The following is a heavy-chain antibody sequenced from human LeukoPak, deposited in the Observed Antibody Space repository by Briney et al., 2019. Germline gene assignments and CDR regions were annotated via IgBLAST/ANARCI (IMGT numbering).Heavy chain of an antibody. CDR2: ISSSSSYV. Sequence: GGSLRLSCAASGFTFSSYSMNWVRQAPGKVLEWVSSISSSSSYVYYADSVKGRFTISRDNAKNSLYLQMNSLRAEDTAVYYCARTGGYCSSISCYGAFDIWGQGTIVTASS. CDR1: GFTFSSYS. V-gene: IGHV3-21*01. CDR3: ARTGGYCSSISCYGAFDI. J-gene: IGHJ3*02. D-gene: IGHD2-2*01.